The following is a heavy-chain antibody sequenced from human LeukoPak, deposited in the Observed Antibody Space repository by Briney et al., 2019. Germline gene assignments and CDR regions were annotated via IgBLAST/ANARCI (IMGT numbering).Heavy chain of an antibody. D-gene: IGHD3-10*01. J-gene: IGHJ3*02. CDR1: GSSFTDYW. CDR2: IDPSDSYT. CDR3: ARMTNNYDSGTYQSDAFDI. V-gene: IGHV5-10-1*01. Sequence: GESLKISCKGSGSSFTDYWISWVRQTPGKGLEWMGRIDPSDSYTSYKKAFQGHVAISVDKSISTAYLQWSSLKASDTAMYFCARMTNNYDSGTYQSDAFDIWGQGTMVTVSP.